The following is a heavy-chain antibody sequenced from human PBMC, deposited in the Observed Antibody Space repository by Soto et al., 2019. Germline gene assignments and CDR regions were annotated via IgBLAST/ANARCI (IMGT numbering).Heavy chain of an antibody. CDR1: GFPFSTYT. Sequence: EVQLVESGGGLVKPEGSLRLSCGASGFPFSTYTMIWVRQAPGKRLEWVSSIDSRSSSDYIYYADSVKGRFTISRDNARNSLYLQMNSLRVEDTAIYYCAKDGGWGFLDYWCRGTLVTVSS. J-gene: IGHJ4*02. CDR2: IDSRSSSDYI. CDR3: AKDGGWGFLDY. D-gene: IGHD7-27*01. V-gene: IGHV3-21*01.